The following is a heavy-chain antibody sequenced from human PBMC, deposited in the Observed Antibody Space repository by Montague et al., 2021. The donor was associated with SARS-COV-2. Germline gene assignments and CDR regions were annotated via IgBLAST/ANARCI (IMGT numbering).Heavy chain of an antibody. CDR1: SGSIISSGYY. CDR2: IYYSGTT. J-gene: IGHJ4*02. D-gene: IGHD3-10*01. CDR3: ARGMIRGVTTPFDY. V-gene: IGHV4-39*02. Sequence: SETLSLTCSVSSGSIISSGYYWGWIRQPPGKELERIGNIYYSGTTYYNPSLQSRGPISVDTSKNHLSLRLSSVTAADTAVYFCARGMIRGVTTPFDYWGQGSLVTVSS.